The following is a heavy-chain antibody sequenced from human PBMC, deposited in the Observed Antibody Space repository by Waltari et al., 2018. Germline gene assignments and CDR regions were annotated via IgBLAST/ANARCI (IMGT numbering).Heavy chain of an antibody. CDR3: AKDELGYYDSSGYYYFDY. CDR2: ISGSGGST. J-gene: IGHJ4*02. Sequence: EVQLLDSGGGLVQPGGSLRLSCAASGFTFSSYAMSWVRQAPGKGLEWVSAISGSGGSTYYADSVKGRFTISRDNSKNTLYLQMNSLRAEDTAVYYCAKDELGYYDSSGYYYFDYWGQGTLVTVSS. D-gene: IGHD3-22*01. CDR1: GFTFSSYA. V-gene: IGHV3-23*01.